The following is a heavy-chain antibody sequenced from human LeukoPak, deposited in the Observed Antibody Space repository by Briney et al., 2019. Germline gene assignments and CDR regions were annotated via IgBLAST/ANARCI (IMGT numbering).Heavy chain of an antibody. V-gene: IGHV1-18*01. CDR3: ARDPGGFDP. D-gene: IGHD3-16*01. Sequence: GMXWVRQAPGQGLEWMGGISFYNGNTNYAQKLQGRVTLTTDTSKSTAYMELRSLRADDTAVYYCARDPGGFDPWGQGTRVTVSS. J-gene: IGHJ5*02. CDR1: G. CDR2: ISFYNGNT.